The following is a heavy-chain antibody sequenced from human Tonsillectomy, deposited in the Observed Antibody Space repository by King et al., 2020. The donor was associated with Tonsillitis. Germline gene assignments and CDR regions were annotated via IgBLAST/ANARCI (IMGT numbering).Heavy chain of an antibody. CDR1: GFTFSSYP. D-gene: IGHD3-10*01. V-gene: IGHV3-30*04. CDR2: ISYDGSTK. J-gene: IGHJ6*02. Sequence: VQLVESGGGVVQPGRSLRLSCAASGFTFSSYPMHWVRQAPGKGLEWVAVISYDGSTKYYADSVKGQFTISRDNSKNTLFLQMNSLRGEDTAGYYCARARLGLGSSEADGLDVWGRGTTVTVSS. CDR3: ARARLGLGSSEADGLDV.